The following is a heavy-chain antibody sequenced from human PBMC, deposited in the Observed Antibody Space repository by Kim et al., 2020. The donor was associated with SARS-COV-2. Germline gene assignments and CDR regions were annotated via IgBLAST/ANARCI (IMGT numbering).Heavy chain of an antibody. J-gene: IGHJ4*02. CDR3: ARLFCSSTSCYNYFDY. V-gene: IGHV3-74*01. Sequence: SVEGRFTISRDNAKNTLYLQMNSLRPEDTAVYYCARLFCSSTSCYNYFDYWGQGTLVTVSS. D-gene: IGHD2-2*02.